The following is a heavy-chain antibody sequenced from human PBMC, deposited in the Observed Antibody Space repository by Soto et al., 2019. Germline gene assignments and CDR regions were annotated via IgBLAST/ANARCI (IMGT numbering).Heavy chain of an antibody. D-gene: IGHD3-22*01. V-gene: IGHV1-69*13. CDR3: AGPQGNYYDSSGYNFDY. CDR2: IIPIFGTA. CDR1: GGTFSSYA. Sequence: ASVKVSCKASGGTFSSYAISWVRQAPGQGLEWMGGIIPIFGTANYAQKFQGRVTITADESTSTAYMELSSLRSEDTAVYYCAGPQGNYYDSSGYNFDYWGQGTLVTVSS. J-gene: IGHJ4*02.